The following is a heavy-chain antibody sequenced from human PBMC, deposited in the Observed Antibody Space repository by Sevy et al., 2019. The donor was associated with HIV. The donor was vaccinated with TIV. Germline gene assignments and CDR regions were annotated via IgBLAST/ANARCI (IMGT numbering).Heavy chain of an antibody. CDR3: AKAGYYYDSSGYDWFDS. CDR2: INPAGSIT. V-gene: IGHV3-74*01. D-gene: IGHD3-22*01. CDR1: GFISSPYW. J-gene: IGHJ5*01. Sequence: GGSLRLSCTASGFISSPYWMHWVRQAPGKGLVWVSRINPAGSITSYADAVKGRFTISRDNAKNTLYLQMNSLRAEDTAVYYCAKAGYYYDSSGYDWFDSWGQGTLVTVSS.